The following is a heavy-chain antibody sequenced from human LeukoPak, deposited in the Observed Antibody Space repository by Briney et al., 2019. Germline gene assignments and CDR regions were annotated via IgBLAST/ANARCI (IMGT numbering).Heavy chain of an antibody. V-gene: IGHV3-30*19. CDR3: ARESVVRGRGAFDI. CDR1: GFTFSSYG. D-gene: IGHD3-10*01. Sequence: GGSLRLSCAASGFTFSSYGMHWVRQAPGKGLEWVAVISYDGSNKYYADSVKGRFTISRDNSKNTLYLQMNSLRAEDTAVYYCARESVVRGRGAFDIWGQGTMVTVSS. J-gene: IGHJ3*02. CDR2: ISYDGSNK.